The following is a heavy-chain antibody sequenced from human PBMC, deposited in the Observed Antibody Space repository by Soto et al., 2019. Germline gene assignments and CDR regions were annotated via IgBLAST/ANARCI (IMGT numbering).Heavy chain of an antibody. Sequence: ASVKVSCKASGGTFSSYAISWVRQAPGQGLEWMGGIIPIFDTANYAQNFQGRVTITADEYTRTAYMELSSLRSEDTAVYYCARHDCISSSCYYYYYYGMDVWGQGTTVTVSS. V-gene: IGHV1-69*13. J-gene: IGHJ6*02. CDR3: ARHDCISSSCYYYYYYGMDV. CDR1: GGTFSSYA. D-gene: IGHD2-2*01. CDR2: IIPIFDTA.